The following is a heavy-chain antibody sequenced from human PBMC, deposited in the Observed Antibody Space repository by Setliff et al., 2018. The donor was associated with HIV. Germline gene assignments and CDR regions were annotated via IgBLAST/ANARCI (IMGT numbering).Heavy chain of an antibody. V-gene: IGHV4-34*01. D-gene: IGHD6-19*01. CDR1: GGSFSGYY. J-gene: IGHJ5*02. Sequence: PSETLSLTCAVYGGSFSGYYWGWIRQPPGKGLEWIGEINHSGSTNYTPSLKSRVTISVDTSKNQFSLKMSSVTAADTAVYYCARGPGWPNWFDPWGQGTLVTVSS. CDR2: INHSGST. CDR3: ARGPGWPNWFDP.